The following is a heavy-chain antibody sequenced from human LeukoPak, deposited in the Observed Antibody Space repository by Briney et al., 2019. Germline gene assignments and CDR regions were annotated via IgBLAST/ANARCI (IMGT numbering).Heavy chain of an antibody. J-gene: IGHJ6*02. D-gene: IGHD2-21*01. Sequence: GGSLRLSCAASGFTFSSYAMSWVRRAPGKGLEWVSAISGSGGSTYYADSVKGRLTISRDNSKNTLYLQMNSLRAEDTAVYYCAKAGGVWSAFDGMDVWGQGTTVTVSS. CDR1: GFTFSSYA. CDR3: AKAGGVWSAFDGMDV. V-gene: IGHV3-23*01. CDR2: ISGSGGST.